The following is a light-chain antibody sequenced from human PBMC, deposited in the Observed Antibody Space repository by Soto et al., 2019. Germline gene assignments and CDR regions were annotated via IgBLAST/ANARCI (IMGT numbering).Light chain of an antibody. Sequence: SYELTQPPSVSVAPGQTARITCGGNNIGSKSVHWYQQKPGQAPVLVVYDDSDRPSGVSDRFSGSKSGNTASLTISGLQTEDEADYYCSSHAGSSAFYVFGTGTKLTVL. V-gene: IGLV3-21*02. CDR1: NIGSKS. CDR3: SSHAGSSAFYV. CDR2: DDS. J-gene: IGLJ1*01.